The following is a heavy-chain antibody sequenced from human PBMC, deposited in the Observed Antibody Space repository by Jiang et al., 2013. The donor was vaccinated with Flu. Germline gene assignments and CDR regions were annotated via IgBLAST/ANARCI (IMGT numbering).Heavy chain of an antibody. CDR1: GFTFSSYA. CDR2: ISGSGGST. J-gene: IGHJ4*02. Sequence: VQLLESGGGLEQPGGSLRLSCAASGFTFSSYAMSWVRQAPGKGLEWVSAISGSGGSTYYADSVKGRFTISRDNSKNTLYLQMNSLRAEDTAVYYCAKALNPDYYDSSGYSLDYWGQGTLVTVSS. D-gene: IGHD3-22*01. CDR3: AKALNPDYYDSSGYSLDY. V-gene: IGHV3-23*01.